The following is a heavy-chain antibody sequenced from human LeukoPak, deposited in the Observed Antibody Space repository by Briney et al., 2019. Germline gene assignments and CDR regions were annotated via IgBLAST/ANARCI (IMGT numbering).Heavy chain of an antibody. D-gene: IGHD3-22*01. CDR3: ARAEYYYDSSGYYRDY. J-gene: IGHJ4*02. V-gene: IGHV1-46*03. CDR2: INPSGGST. Sequence: ASVKVSCKASGYTFTSYYMHWVRQAPGQGLEWMGIINPSGGSTSYAQKFQGRVTMTRDTSTSTVYMELSSLRSEDTAVYYCARAEYYYDSSGYYRDYWGQGTLVTVPS. CDR1: GYTFTSYY.